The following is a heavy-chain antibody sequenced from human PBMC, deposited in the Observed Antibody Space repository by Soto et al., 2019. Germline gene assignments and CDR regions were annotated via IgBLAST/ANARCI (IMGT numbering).Heavy chain of an antibody. J-gene: IGHJ6*02. D-gene: IGHD3-10*01. Sequence: GGSLRLSCAASGFTFSSYAMSWVRQAPGKGLEWVSAISGSGGSTYYADSVKGRFTISRDNSKNTLYLQMNSLRAEDTAVYYCAKAHNDYYGSGSYPRDHLYYYYGMDVWGQGTTVTVSS. V-gene: IGHV3-23*01. CDR3: AKAHNDYYGSGSYPRDHLYYYYGMDV. CDR2: ISGSGGST. CDR1: GFTFSSYA.